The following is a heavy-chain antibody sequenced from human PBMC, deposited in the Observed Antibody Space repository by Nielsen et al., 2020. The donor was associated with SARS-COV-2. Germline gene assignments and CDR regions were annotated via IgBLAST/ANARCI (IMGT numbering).Heavy chain of an antibody. CDR2: TSYDGRDK. V-gene: IGHV3-30*03. CDR1: EISFRSYG. J-gene: IGHJ6*02. Sequence: GESLKISCVASEISFRSYGMHWVRQAPGKGLDWVAFTSYDGRDKFYADSMRGRFIVSRDNFRNTLSPHMDSLRTEDTAVYFCARQATIYMNEVSGMDVWGQGTTVTVSS. D-gene: IGHD3-9*01. CDR3: ARQATIYMNEVSGMDV.